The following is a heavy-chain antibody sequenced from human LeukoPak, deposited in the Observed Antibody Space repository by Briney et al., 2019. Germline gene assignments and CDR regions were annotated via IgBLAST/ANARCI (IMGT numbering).Heavy chain of an antibody. CDR3: AKEYCSNSVCHSLDY. CDR2: ISYDGSNK. J-gene: IGHJ4*02. D-gene: IGHD2-8*01. CDR1: GFTFSSSG. Sequence: PGGSLRLSCAASGFTFSSSGMHWVRQAPGKELEWVAVISYDGSNKYYADSVKGRFTFSRDNSKNTLYLQMNSLRAEDTAVYYCAKEYCSNSVCHSLDYWGQGTLVTVSS. V-gene: IGHV3-30*18.